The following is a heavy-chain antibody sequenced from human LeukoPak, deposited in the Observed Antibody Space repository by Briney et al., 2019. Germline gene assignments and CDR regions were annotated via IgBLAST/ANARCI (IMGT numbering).Heavy chain of an antibody. J-gene: IGHJ3*02. CDR3: ARVQYGSGSYYAFDI. CDR2: IQYDGSNQ. Sequence: GGSLRLSCAASGLTFSNYGMHWVRQAPDKGLEWVAFIQYDGSNQYYADSVKGRFTISRDNSKNSLYLQMNSLRAEDTALYYCARVQYGSGSYYAFDIWGQGTMVTVSS. D-gene: IGHD3-10*01. CDR1: GLTFSNYG. V-gene: IGHV3-30*02.